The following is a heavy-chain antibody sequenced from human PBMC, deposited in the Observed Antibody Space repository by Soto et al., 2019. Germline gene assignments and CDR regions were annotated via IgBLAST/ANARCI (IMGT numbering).Heavy chain of an antibody. CDR2: MNPNSGNT. Sequence: ASVKVSCKASGYTFTSYDINWVRQATGQGLEWMGWMNPNSGNTGYAQKFQGRVTMTRNTSISTAYMELSSRRAEEKAGEEGERGRGRGGERQKREEEEGREGGGKG. D-gene: IGHD3-16*01. J-gene: IGHJ6*03. CDR3: ERGRGRGGERQKREEEEGREG. CDR1: GYTFTSYD. V-gene: IGHV1-8*01.